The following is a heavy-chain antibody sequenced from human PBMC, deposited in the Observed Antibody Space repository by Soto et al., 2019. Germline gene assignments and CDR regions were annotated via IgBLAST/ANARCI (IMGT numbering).Heavy chain of an antibody. D-gene: IGHD3-16*01. CDR2: ISAYNGNT. V-gene: IGHV1-18*01. CDR1: GYTFTSYG. J-gene: IGHJ4*02. CDR3: ARDHHPIGLGETYFDY. Sequence: GASVKVSCKASGYTFTSYGISWVRQAPGQGLEWMGWISAYNGNTNYAQKLQGRVTMTTDTSTSTAYMELRSLRSDDTAVYYCARDHHPIGLGETYFDYWGQGTLVTVSS.